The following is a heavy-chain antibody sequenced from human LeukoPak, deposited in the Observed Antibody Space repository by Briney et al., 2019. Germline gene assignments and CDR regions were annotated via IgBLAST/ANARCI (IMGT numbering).Heavy chain of an antibody. V-gene: IGHV1-46*01. J-gene: IGHJ5*02. Sequence: GASVKVSCKASGYTFTSYYMHWVRQAPGQGLEWMGIINPSGGSTSYAQKFQGRVTMTRDTSTSTVYMELSSLRSEDTAVYYCARGGIVVVPAAIRWLDPWGQGTLVTVSS. CDR1: GYTFTSYY. CDR3: ARGGIVVVPAAIRWLDP. CDR2: INPSGGST. D-gene: IGHD2-2*01.